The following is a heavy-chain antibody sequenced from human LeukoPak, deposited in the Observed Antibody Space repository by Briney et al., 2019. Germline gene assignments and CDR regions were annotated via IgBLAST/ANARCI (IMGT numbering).Heavy chain of an antibody. D-gene: IGHD3-3*01. Sequence: SETLSLTCTVSGGSISSGGYYWGWIRQPPGKGLEWIGSIYYSGSTYYNPSLKSRVTISVDTSKNQFSLKLSSVTAADTAVYYCARTGGGDFWSGYSYYFDYWGQGTLVTVSS. J-gene: IGHJ4*02. CDR2: IYYSGST. CDR1: GGSISSGGYY. CDR3: ARTGGGDFWSGYSYYFDY. V-gene: IGHV4-39*01.